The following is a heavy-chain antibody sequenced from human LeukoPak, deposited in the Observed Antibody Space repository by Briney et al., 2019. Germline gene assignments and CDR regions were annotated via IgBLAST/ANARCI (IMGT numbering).Heavy chain of an antibody. CDR2: IYYSGNA. D-gene: IGHD3-10*01. Sequence: PSETLSLTCSVSGGSISSQYWSWVRQPPGKGLEWIGYIYYSGNANYNPSLKSRVTISVDTSKNQFSLKMTSVTAADTAVYYCARLYGSGSDFDFWGQGTMVTVPS. V-gene: IGHV4-59*08. CDR1: GGSISSQY. CDR3: ARLYGSGSDFDF. J-gene: IGHJ3*01.